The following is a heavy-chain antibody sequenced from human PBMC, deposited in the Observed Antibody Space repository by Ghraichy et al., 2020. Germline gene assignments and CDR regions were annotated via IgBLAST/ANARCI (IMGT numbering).Heavy chain of an antibody. CDR3: ASTARFLEWLPFDY. D-gene: IGHD3-3*01. CDR1: GFTFSDYY. CDR2: ISSSGSTI. V-gene: IGHV3-11*01. J-gene: IGHJ4*02. Sequence: GGSLRLSCAASGFTFSDYYMSWIRQAPGKGLEWVSYISSSGSTIYYADSVKGRFTISRDNAKNSLYLQMNSLRAEDTAVYYCASTARFLEWLPFDYWGQGTLVTVSS.